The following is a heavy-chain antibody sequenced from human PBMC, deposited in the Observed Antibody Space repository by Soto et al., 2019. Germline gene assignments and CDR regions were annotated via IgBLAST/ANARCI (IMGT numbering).Heavy chain of an antibody. Sequence: GESLKISCKGSGYSFTSYWIGWVRQMPGKGLEWMGIIYPGDSDTRYSPSFQGQVTISADKSISTAYLQWSSLKASDTAMYYCARQGSEPYYYYYYYMDVWGKGTTVTVSS. J-gene: IGHJ6*03. CDR1: GYSFTSYW. CDR3: ARQGSEPYYYYYYYMDV. CDR2: IYPGDSDT. V-gene: IGHV5-51*01. D-gene: IGHD6-25*01.